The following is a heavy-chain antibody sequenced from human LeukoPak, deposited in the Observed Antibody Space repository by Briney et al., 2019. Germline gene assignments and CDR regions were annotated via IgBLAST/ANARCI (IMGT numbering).Heavy chain of an antibody. V-gene: IGHV4-59*01. CDR3: ARVSRSWSGYYPYYFDY. J-gene: IGHJ4*02. CDR2: IDYSGST. Sequence: SETLSLTCTVSGGSISSYYWSWIRQPPGKGLEWIGYIDYSGSTNYNPSLKSRVTISVDTSKNQFSLKLSSVTAADTAVYYCARVSRSWSGYYPYYFDYWGQGTLVTVSS. CDR1: GGSISSYY. D-gene: IGHD3-3*01.